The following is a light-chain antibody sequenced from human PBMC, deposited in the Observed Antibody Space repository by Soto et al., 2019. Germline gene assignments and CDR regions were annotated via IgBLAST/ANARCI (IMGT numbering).Light chain of an antibody. Sequence: EIVLTQSPGTLSLSPGERATLSCRASQSVSSSYLAWYQQKPGQAPRLLIYTASRRATGIPDRFSGSGSGTDFTLTISRLEPEDVAGYYWQQYGSSRTFGQGTRVEIK. CDR1: QSVSSSY. CDR3: QQYGSSRT. J-gene: IGKJ1*01. V-gene: IGKV3-20*01. CDR2: TAS.